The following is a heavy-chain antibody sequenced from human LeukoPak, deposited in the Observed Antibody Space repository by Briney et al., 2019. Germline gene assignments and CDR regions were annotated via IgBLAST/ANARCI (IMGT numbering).Heavy chain of an antibody. V-gene: IGHV5-51*01. D-gene: IGHD6-13*01. J-gene: IGHJ4*02. CDR1: GYSFTSYW. Sequence: GGSLRLSCKGSGYSFTSYWIGWVRQMPGKGLEWMGIIYPGDSDTRYSPSFQGQVTISADKSISTAYLQWSSLKASDTAMYYCARHVSAAVPYYFDYWGQGTLVTVSS. CDR2: IYPGDSDT. CDR3: ARHVSAAVPYYFDY.